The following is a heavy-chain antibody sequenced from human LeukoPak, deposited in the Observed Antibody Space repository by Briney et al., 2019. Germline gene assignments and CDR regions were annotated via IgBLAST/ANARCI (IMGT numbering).Heavy chain of an antibody. Sequence: ASVKVSCKASGYTFTSYGISWVRQAPGQGLEWMGCISAYNGNTNYAQKLQGRVTMTTDTSTSTAYMELRSLRSDDTAVYYCARDSFPLPPDIVVVPAANYWGQGTLVTVSS. CDR1: GYTFTSYG. V-gene: IGHV1-18*01. CDR3: ARDSFPLPPDIVVVPAANY. J-gene: IGHJ4*02. CDR2: ISAYNGNT. D-gene: IGHD2-2*01.